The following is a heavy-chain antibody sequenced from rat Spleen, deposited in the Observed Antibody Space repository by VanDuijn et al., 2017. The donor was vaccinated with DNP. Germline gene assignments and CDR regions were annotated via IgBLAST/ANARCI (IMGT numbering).Heavy chain of an antibody. D-gene: IGHD3-1*01. J-gene: IGHJ1*01. Sequence: EVQLVESGGGLVQPGRSLKLSCAASGFTFSNYYMAWVRQAPKKGLEWVAAIRPSGSRTYYPDSVKGRFTISRDDAKSCLYLQMNSLKSEDTATYYCARGSTSIYWYFDFWGPGTMVTASS. CDR1: GFTFSNYY. CDR3: ARGSTSIYWYFDF. V-gene: IGHV5-25*01. CDR2: IRPSGSRT.